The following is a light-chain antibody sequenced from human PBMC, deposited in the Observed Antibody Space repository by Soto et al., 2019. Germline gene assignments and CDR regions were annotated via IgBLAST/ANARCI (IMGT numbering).Light chain of an antibody. CDR2: QVT. Sequence: QSVLTQPASVSGSPGQSITISCTGTSSDVGNCNFVSWYQHHAGTAPKLIIYQVTNRPSGVSDRFSGSKSGDTASLTISGLQAEDEADYYCTSYTAFSTDILFGGGTKLTVL. J-gene: IGLJ2*01. CDR1: SSDVGNCNF. V-gene: IGLV2-14*01. CDR3: TSYTAFSTDIL.